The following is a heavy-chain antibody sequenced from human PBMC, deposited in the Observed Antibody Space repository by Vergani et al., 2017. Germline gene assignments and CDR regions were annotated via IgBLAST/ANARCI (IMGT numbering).Heavy chain of an antibody. CDR1: GYTFTGYY. Sequence: QVQLVQSGAEVKKPGASVKVSCKASGYTFTGYYMHWVRQAPGQGLEWMGWINPNSGGTNYAQKFQGRVTITADESTSTAYMELSSLRSEDTAVYYCARVPGHFDIWGQGTMVTVSS. CDR3: ARVPGHFDI. V-gene: IGHV1-2*02. J-gene: IGHJ3*02. CDR2: INPNSGGT.